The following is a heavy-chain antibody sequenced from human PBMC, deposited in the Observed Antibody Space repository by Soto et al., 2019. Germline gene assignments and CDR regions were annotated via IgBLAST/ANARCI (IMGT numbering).Heavy chain of an antibody. J-gene: IGHJ4*02. CDR3: ARGWGDYLDY. CDR1: GYTITDYY. V-gene: IGHV1-2*02. Sequence: QVQLVQSGAEVKKPGAAVKVSCKASGYTITDYYIHWVRQAPGQGLEWMVWINPHSGDITYAQRFQGRVTMTRDTSISTAYMELSRLRSDDTAVYYCARGWGDYLDYWGQGTLVTVSS. D-gene: IGHD3-10*01. CDR2: INPHSGDI.